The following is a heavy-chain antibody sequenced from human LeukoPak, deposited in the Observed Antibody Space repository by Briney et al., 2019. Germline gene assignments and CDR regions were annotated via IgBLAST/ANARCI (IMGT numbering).Heavy chain of an antibody. CDR2: ISSNGIST. V-gene: IGHV3-64*01. D-gene: IGHD6-19*01. CDR1: GFTFSNYA. CDR3: ARTQQWLATGGWYWFDT. Sequence: PGGSLRHPCAASGFTFSNYAIHWVRQAPGKGLEFVSAISSNGISTYYGNSVKGRFTISRDNSKNTVYLQMGSLRAEDMAVYYCARTQQWLATGGWYWFDTWGQGTLVTVSS. J-gene: IGHJ5*02.